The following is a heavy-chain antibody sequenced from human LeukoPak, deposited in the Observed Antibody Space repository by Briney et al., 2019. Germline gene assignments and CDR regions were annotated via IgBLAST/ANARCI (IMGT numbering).Heavy chain of an antibody. CDR3: ARGDRVGSSGYYFDN. D-gene: IGHD3-10*01. Sequence: PSETLSLTCTVSGGSVSGGRYYWSWIRRPPGKGLEWIGYLYYSVSTGYNPSLRSRVTMSVDTSNNHFFLKLSSVTGADTAVYYCARGDRVGSSGYYFDNWGQGTLVTVSS. V-gene: IGHV4-61*01. CDR1: GGSVSGGRYY. J-gene: IGHJ4*02. CDR2: LYYSVST.